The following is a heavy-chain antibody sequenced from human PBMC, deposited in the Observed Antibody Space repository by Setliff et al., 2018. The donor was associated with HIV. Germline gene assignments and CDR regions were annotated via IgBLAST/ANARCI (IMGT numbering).Heavy chain of an antibody. J-gene: IGHJ3*02. D-gene: IGHD5-12*01. CDR2: INHSGST. V-gene: IGHV4-34*01. CDR3: ARERGYSLYAFDI. Sequence: SETLSLTCAVYGGSFSGYYWSWIRQPPGKGLEWIGEINHSGSTNYNPSLKSRVTISVDTSKNQFSLKLSSVTAADTAVYYCARERGYSLYAFDIWGQGTMVTVSS. CDR1: GGSFSGYY.